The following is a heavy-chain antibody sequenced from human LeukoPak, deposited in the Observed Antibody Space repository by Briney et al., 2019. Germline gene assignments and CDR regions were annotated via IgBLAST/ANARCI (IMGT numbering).Heavy chain of an antibody. CDR2: IHYSGST. CDR3: AKWACGSGGDCHEFDY. D-gene: IGHD2-21*02. Sequence: PSENLSLTCTVSGGTIRSYYWSWIRQPAGKGLEWIGYIHYSGSTNYNPSLKSRVTISVDTSKNQFSLKLSFVTTADTAVYYCAKWACGSGGDCHEFDYWGQGALVTVSS. V-gene: IGHV4-59*03. J-gene: IGHJ4*02. CDR1: GGTIRSYY.